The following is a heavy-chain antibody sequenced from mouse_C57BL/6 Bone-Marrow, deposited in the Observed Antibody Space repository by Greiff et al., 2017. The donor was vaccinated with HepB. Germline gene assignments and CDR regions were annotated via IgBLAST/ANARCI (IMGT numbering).Heavy chain of an antibody. V-gene: IGHV1-50*01. J-gene: IGHJ2*01. D-gene: IGHD3-2*02. Sequence: VKPGASVKLSCKASGYTFTSYWMQWVKQRPGQGLEWIGEIDPSDSYTNYNQKFKGKATLTVDTSSSTAYMQLSSLTSEDSAVYYCARNRTAQADYWGQGTTLTVSS. CDR1: GYTFTSYW. CDR3: ARNRTAQADY. CDR2: IDPSDSYT.